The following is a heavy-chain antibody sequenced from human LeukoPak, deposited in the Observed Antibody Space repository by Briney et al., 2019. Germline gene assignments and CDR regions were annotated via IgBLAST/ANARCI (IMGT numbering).Heavy chain of an antibody. CDR1: GGSISSFY. Sequence: SETLSLTCTVSGGSISSFYWSWIRQPAGKGLEWIGRVFTSGSTNYSPSLKSRVTLSVDTSKNQFSLKLSSVTAADTAVHYCARIGGSSSPWGQGTLVTVSS. CDR3: ARIGGSSSP. V-gene: IGHV4-4*07. D-gene: IGHD6-6*01. J-gene: IGHJ5*02. CDR2: VFTSGST.